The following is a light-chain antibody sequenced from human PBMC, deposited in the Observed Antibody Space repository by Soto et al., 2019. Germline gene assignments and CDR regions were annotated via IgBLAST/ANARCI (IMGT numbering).Light chain of an antibody. J-gene: IGKJ1*01. V-gene: IGKV3-15*01. CDR3: QQYNNWPPWT. CDR1: QSVSSN. Sequence: EIVMTQSAATLSVSPGETATLSCRASQSVSSNLAWYQQKPGQAPRLIIYGAYTRATGIPATFSGSGSGTEFTLTISSLQSEDFAVYYCQQYNNWPPWTFGQGTKVDIK. CDR2: GAY.